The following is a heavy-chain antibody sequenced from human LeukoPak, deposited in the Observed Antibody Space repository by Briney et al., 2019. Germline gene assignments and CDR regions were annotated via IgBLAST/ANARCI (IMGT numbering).Heavy chain of an antibody. CDR2: ISGSGGST. Sequence: PGGSLRLSCAASGFTFSSYAMGWVRQAPGKGLEWVSTISGSGGSTYYADSVKGRFTISRDNSMHTLYLQMNSLRAEDTAVYYCAKDLPHMTTVTTPPSDYWGQGTLVTVSS. CDR3: AKDLPHMTTVTTPPSDY. D-gene: IGHD4-11*01. CDR1: GFTFSSYA. J-gene: IGHJ4*02. V-gene: IGHV3-23*01.